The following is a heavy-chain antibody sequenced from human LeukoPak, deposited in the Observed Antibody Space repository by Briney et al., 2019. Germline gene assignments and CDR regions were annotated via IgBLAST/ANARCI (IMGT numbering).Heavy chain of an antibody. J-gene: IGHJ3*02. Sequence: ASVKVSCKASGYTFTSYGISWVRQAPGQGLEWMGWISAYNGNTNYAQKLQGRVTMTTDTSTSTAYMELRSLRSDDTAVYYCARAPVYSSDWYLSDAFDIWGQGTMVTVSP. CDR3: ARAPVYSSDWYLSDAFDI. V-gene: IGHV1-18*01. D-gene: IGHD6-19*01. CDR2: ISAYNGNT. CDR1: GYTFTSYG.